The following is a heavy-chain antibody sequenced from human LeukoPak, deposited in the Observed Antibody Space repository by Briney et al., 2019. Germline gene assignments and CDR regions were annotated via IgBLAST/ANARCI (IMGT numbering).Heavy chain of an antibody. J-gene: IGHJ4*02. CDR2: ISGSGGST. CDR3: ARAPEEGATGGTYYFDY. CDR1: GFTFSSYA. Sequence: PGGSLRLSCAASGFTFSSYAMSWVRQAPGKGLEWVSAISGSGGSTYYADSVKGRFTISRDNAKNSLYLQMNSLRAEDTALYHCARAPEEGATGGTYYFDYWGQGTLVTVSS. D-gene: IGHD1-26*01. V-gene: IGHV3-23*01.